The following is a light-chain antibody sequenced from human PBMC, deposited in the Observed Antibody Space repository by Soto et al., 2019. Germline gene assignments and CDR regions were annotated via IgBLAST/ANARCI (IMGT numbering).Light chain of an antibody. J-gene: IGLJ3*02. CDR3: AAWDDTLNGRV. CDR1: SSNIGVNV. V-gene: IGLV1-44*01. Sequence: QSVLTQPPSASGTPGQGVTISCSGSSSNIGVNVVTWYQQLPGTAPKVLIYNNNQRPSGVPDRFSGSKSGTSASLAIRGLQSEDEADYYCAAWDDTLNGRVFGGGTKVTVL. CDR2: NNN.